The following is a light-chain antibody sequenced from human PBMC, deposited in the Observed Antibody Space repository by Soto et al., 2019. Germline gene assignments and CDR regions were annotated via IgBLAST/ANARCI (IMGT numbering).Light chain of an antibody. J-gene: IGKJ5*01. CDR3: QQYGSSPVT. V-gene: IGKV3-20*01. CDR1: QRVNNF. Sequence: EIVLTQSPDTLSLSPGESATLSCRASQRVNNFLAWYQRKPGQAPRLLMYSASKRAAGIPDRFTGSGSGTDFTLTISRLGPDDFAVYYCQQYGSSPVTFGQGTRLEIK. CDR2: SAS.